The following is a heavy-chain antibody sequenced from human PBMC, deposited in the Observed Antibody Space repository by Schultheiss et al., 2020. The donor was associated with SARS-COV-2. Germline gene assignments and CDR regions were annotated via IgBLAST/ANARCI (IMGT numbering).Heavy chain of an antibody. Sequence: SETLSLTCTVSGGSISSSSYYWSWIRQPAGKGLEWIGRIYTSGSTNYNPSLKSRVTISVDTSKNQFSLRLSSVTAADAAVYYCARHPLPLTMSGVAPYFYHGMDVWGQGTTVTVSS. J-gene: IGHJ6*02. V-gene: IGHV4-61*02. CDR1: GGSISSSSYY. CDR3: ARHPLPLTMSGVAPYFYHGMDV. D-gene: IGHD3-3*01. CDR2: IYTSGST.